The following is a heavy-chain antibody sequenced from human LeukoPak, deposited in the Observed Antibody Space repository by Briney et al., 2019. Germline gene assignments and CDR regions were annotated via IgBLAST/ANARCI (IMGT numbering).Heavy chain of an antibody. J-gene: IGHJ6*02. CDR3: ASTASMDV. CDR2: ISYDGSNK. V-gene: IGHV3-30*03. Sequence: GGSLRLSCAASGFTFSSYGMHWVRQAPGKGLEWVAVISYDGSNKYYADSVKGRFTISRDNSRNTLYLQMNSLRAEDTAVYYCASTASMDVWGQGTTVTVSS. CDR1: GFTFSSYG.